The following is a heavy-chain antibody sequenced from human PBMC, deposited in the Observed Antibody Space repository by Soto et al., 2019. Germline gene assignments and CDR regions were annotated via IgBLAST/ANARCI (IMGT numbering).Heavy chain of an antibody. CDR2: IYYSGST. CDR3: ARSPDY. V-gene: IGHV4-59*01. J-gene: IGHJ4*02. Sequence: SETLSLPFTVSCCSISSSYWSWIRQPPGKGLEWIGYIYYSGSTNYNPSLKSRVTISVDTSKNQFSLKLSSVTAADTAVYYCARSPDYWGQGTLVTVSS. CDR1: CCSISSSY.